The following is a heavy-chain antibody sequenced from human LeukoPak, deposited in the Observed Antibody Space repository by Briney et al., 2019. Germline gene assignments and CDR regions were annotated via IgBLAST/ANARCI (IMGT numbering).Heavy chain of an antibody. J-gene: IGHJ3*02. Sequence: ASVKVSCKASGYTFTSYGISWVRQAPGQGLEWMGWISAYNGNTNYAQKLQGRVTMTTDTSTSTAYMELRSLRSDDTAVYYCARDANYYDSSGLDAFDIWGQGTMVTVSS. CDR2: ISAYNGNT. D-gene: IGHD3-22*01. V-gene: IGHV1-18*01. CDR3: ARDANYYDSSGLDAFDI. CDR1: GYTFTSYG.